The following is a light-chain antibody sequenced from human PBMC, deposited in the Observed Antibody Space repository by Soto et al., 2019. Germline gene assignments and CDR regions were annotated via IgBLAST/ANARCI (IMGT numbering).Light chain of an antibody. CDR2: DAS. V-gene: IGKV3-20*01. CDR3: QKYGRSPQK. J-gene: IGKJ1*01. CDR1: QSLSSSQ. Sequence: EIVLTQSPGTLSLSPGERATLSCRASQSLSSSQLAWYQQKPGQAPRLLIHDASSRATGISDRFTRSGYGTEFNITLTTLEPEDFAVYYCQKYGRSPQKFGQRTKV.